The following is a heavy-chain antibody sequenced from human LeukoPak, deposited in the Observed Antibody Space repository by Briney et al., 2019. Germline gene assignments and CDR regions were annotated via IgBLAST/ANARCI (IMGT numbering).Heavy chain of an antibody. CDR2: ITGSGSTI. J-gene: IGHJ6*02. V-gene: IGHV3-48*03. CDR1: GFSLSSYD. Sequence: GGSLRLSCTASGFSLSSYDMNWVRQAPGKGLERVSYITGSGSTIYYADSVRGRFTISRDNAKNSLYLQMNSLRAEDTAVYYCAREGYGDNHYYDAMDVWGQGTTATVSS. D-gene: IGHD4-17*01. CDR3: AREGYGDNHYYDAMDV.